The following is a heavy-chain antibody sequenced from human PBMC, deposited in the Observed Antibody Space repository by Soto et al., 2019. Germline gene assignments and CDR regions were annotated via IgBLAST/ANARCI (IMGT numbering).Heavy chain of an antibody. D-gene: IGHD2-15*01. CDR2: MFYRGLT. Sequence: SETLSLTCTVSGDSISGDTYFWGWIRQPPGKGLEWIGSMFYRGLTYYNPSLKSRVTLSVDTSKNQFSVRLSSVTAADAAVYYCAPLSVSLSGPYGIHVWGQGTTVTVSS. V-gene: IGHV4-39*01. CDR1: GDSISGDTYF. CDR3: APLSVSLSGPYGIHV. J-gene: IGHJ6*02.